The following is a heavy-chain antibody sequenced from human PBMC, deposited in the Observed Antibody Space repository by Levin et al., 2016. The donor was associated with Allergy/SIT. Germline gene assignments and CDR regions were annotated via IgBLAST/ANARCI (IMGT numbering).Heavy chain of an antibody. J-gene: IGHJ4*02. CDR2: ISYSGNT. Sequence: SETLSLTCTVSGGSVSSGHYYWNWIRQPPGKGLEWIGYISYSGNTNYNPSLKSRVTISVDTSRNQFSVKLSAVTAADTAAYYCARQGITVNIDYWGQGTLVTVSS. CDR3: ARQGITVNIDY. CDR1: GGSVSSGHYY. D-gene: IGHD1-14*01. V-gene: IGHV4-61*01.